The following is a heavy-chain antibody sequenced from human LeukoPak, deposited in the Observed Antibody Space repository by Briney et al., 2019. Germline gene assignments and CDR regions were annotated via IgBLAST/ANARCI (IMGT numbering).Heavy chain of an antibody. CDR3: ARSFSDNFFFQN. D-gene: IGHD1-1*01. CDR1: GGSISSSNW. V-gene: IGHV4-4*02. Sequence: SETLSLTCTVSGGSISSSNWWSWVRQPPGKGLEWIGEIYHSGSTNYNPSLKSRVTISVDKSKNQFSLKLSSVTAADTAVYYCARSFSDNFFFQNWGQGTLVTVSS. J-gene: IGHJ4*02. CDR2: IYHSGST.